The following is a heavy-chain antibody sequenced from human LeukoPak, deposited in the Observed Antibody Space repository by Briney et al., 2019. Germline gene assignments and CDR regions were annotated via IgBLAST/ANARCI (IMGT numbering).Heavy chain of an antibody. J-gene: IGHJ5*02. CDR3: AKGSTMIVVVLAWFDP. Sequence: GGSLRLSCAASGFTFSSYAMSWVRQAPGKGLEWVSAISGSGGSTYYADSVKGRFTISRDNSKNTLYLQMNSLRAEDTAVYYCAKGSTMIVVVLAWFDPWGQGTLVTVSS. D-gene: IGHD3-22*01. CDR1: GFTFSSYA. V-gene: IGHV3-23*01. CDR2: ISGSGGST.